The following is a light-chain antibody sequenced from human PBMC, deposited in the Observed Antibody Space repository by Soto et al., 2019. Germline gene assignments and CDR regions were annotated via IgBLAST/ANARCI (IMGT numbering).Light chain of an antibody. Sequence: DIVMTQSPDSLAVSLGERATINCKSSQSVLYSSNNKNFLAWYQHKPGQPPKLLIYWASTRESGVPDRFSGSGSGTDFTLTISSLQAEDVAVYYCQKYYRTPTLGHGTKVDIK. CDR2: WAS. CDR3: QKYYRTPT. V-gene: IGKV4-1*01. J-gene: IGKJ1*01. CDR1: QSVLYSSNNKNF.